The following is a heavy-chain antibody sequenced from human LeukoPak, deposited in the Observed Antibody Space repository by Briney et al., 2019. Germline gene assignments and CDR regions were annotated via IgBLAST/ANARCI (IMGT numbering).Heavy chain of an antibody. CDR2: IYYSGST. CDR3: ARGAWDTPNREPFEC. Sequence: SETLSLTCTVSGGSIRSFYWSWIRQPPGKGLEWIGYIYYSGSTDYNPSLKSRVTMAADTSRNQFSLKLSSVTAADTAVYYCARGAWDTPNREPFECWGQGTLVTVSS. J-gene: IGHJ4*02. V-gene: IGHV4-59*01. CDR1: GGSIRSFY. D-gene: IGHD5-18*01.